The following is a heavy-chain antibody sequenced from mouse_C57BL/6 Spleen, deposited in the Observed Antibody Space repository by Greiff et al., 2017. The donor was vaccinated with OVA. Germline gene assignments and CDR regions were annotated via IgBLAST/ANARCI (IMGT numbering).Heavy chain of an antibody. CDR1: GYAFSSSW. CDR2: IYPGDGDT. J-gene: IGHJ2*01. D-gene: IGHD2-1*01. CDR3: ARCMGIYYGLLDY. V-gene: IGHV1-82*01. Sequence: QVQLQQSGPELVKPGASVKISCKASGYAFSSSWMNWVKQRPGKGLEWIGRIYPGDGDTNYNGKFKGKATLTADKSSSTAYMQLSSLTSEDSAVYFCARCMGIYYGLLDYWGQGTTLTVSS.